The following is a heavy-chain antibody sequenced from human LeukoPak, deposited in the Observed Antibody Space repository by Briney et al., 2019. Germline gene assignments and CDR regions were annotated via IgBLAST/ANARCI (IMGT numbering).Heavy chain of an antibody. CDR3: ASSQGAPFDY. D-gene: IGHD3-16*01. CDR2: ISSSGSTI. V-gene: IGHV3-48*03. Sequence: PGGSLRLSCAASGFILSSYYMSWVRQAPGKGLEWVSYISSSGSTIYYADSVKGRFTISRDNAKNSLYLQMNSLRAEDTAVYYCASSQGAPFDYWGQGTLVTVSS. J-gene: IGHJ4*02. CDR1: GFILSSYY.